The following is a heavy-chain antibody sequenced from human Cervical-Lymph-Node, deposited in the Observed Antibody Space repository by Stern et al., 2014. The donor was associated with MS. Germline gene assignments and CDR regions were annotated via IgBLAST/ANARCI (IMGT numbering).Heavy chain of an antibody. CDR3: ARDPIRPIVIGWEGRQFDP. J-gene: IGHJ5*02. CDR1: GYNFTTYV. CDR2: INTANGNT. V-gene: IGHV1-3*04. D-gene: IGHD2-21*01. Sequence: QVQLVQSEAEVKKPGASVKVSCKASGYNFTTYVIHWLRQATGQSLEWMGWINTANGNTKSSQICQGRVTFTRDTSANTVYMELINLRSDDTAVYFCARDPIRPIVIGWEGRQFDPWGQGTLVSVSS.